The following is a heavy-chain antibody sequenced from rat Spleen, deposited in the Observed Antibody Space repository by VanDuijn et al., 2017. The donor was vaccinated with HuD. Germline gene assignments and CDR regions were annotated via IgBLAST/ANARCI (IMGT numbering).Heavy chain of an antibody. D-gene: IGHD1-8*01. CDR1: GFTFNNYW. Sequence: EVQLMESGGGLVQPGRSLKLSCVASGFTFNNYWMTWIRQAPGQGLEWVASITNTGGTIYYPDSVKGRFTISRDNAKSTLYLQMNSLRSEDTATYYCTRVGDSRGFAYWGQGTLVTVSS. J-gene: IGHJ3*01. V-gene: IGHV5-31*01. CDR3: TRVGDSRGFAY. CDR2: ITNTGGTI.